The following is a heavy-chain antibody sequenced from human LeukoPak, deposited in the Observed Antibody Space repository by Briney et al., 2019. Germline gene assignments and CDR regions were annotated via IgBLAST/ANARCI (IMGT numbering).Heavy chain of an antibody. V-gene: IGHV3-66*01. CDR2: IYSGGST. D-gene: IGHD6-13*01. CDR1: GFTVSSNY. Sequence: PGGSLRLSCAASGFTVSSNYMSWVRQAPGKGLEWVSVIYSGGSTYYANSVKGRFTISRDNSKNTLYLQMNSLRAEDTAVYYCARATPYSSSWYTTGSEYFQHWGQGTLVTVSS. J-gene: IGHJ1*01. CDR3: ARATPYSSSWYTTGSEYFQH.